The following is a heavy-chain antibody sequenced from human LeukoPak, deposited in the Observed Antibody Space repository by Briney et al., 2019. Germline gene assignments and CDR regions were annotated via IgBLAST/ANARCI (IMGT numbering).Heavy chain of an antibody. V-gene: IGHV1-18*01. CDR1: RYTFTSYD. J-gene: IGHJ3*02. Sequence: ASVKVSCKASRYTFTSYDIGWVRQAPGQGLEWMGWTSAYNDNTNYAQKLQGRVTMTTDTSTSTAYMDLRSLRSDDTAVYYCARTLVVINDAFDIWGQGTMVTVSS. D-gene: IGHD3-22*01. CDR2: TSAYNDNT. CDR3: ARTLVVINDAFDI.